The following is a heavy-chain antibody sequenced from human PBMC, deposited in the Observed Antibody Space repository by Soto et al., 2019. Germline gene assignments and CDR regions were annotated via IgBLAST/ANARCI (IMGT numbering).Heavy chain of an antibody. CDR1: GFTFSSYG. Sequence: QVQLVESGGGVVQPGRSLRLSCAASGFTFSSYGMHWVRQAPGKGLEWVAVISYDGSNKYYADSVKGRFTISRDNSKNTLYLQMNRLRAEDTAVYYCAKLSNYYDSSGYFDYWGQGTLVTVSS. CDR3: AKLSNYYDSSGYFDY. D-gene: IGHD3-22*01. V-gene: IGHV3-30*18. J-gene: IGHJ4*02. CDR2: ISYDGSNK.